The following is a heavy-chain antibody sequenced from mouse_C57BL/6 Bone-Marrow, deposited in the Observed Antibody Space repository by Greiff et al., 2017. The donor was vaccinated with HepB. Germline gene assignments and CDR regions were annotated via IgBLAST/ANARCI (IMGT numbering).Heavy chain of an antibody. CDR3: ARKMGYYDLFAY. D-gene: IGHD2-4*01. CDR1: GFSLTSYG. Sequence: QVQLKQSGPGLVQPSQSLSIPCTVSGFSLTSYGVHWVRPSPGKGLEWLGVIWSGGSTDYNAAFISRMSISQDNSKSQVFFKMNSLQADDTAIYYCARKMGYYDLFAYWGQGTLVTVSA. V-gene: IGHV2-2*01. J-gene: IGHJ3*01. CDR2: IWSGGST.